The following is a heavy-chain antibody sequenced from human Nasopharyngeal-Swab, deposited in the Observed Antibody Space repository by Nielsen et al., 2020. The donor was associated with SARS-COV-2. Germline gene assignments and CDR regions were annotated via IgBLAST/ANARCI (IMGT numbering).Heavy chain of an antibody. CDR3: AAGATIRASYYYYYMDV. CDR2: IVVGSGNT. J-gene: IGHJ6*03. Sequence: SVKVSCKASGFTFTSSAMQWVRQARGRSLEWIGWIVVGSGNTNYAQKFQERVTITRDMSTSTAYMELSSLRSEDTAVYYCAAGATIRASYYYYYMDVWGKGTTVTVSS. V-gene: IGHV1-58*02. CDR1: GFTFTSSA. D-gene: IGHD5-12*01.